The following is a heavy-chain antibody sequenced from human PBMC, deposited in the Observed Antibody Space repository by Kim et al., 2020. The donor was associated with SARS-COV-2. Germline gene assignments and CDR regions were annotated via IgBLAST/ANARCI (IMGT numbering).Heavy chain of an antibody. CDR1: GGSISSGDYY. Sequence: TLSLTCTVSGGSISSGDYYWSWIRQPPGKGLEWIGYIYYSGSTYYNPSLKSRVTISVDTSKNQCSLKLSSVTAADTAVYYCARDWDSGWFDPWGQGTLVTVSS. V-gene: IGHV4-30-4*01. D-gene: IGHD1-26*01. CDR3: ARDWDSGWFDP. J-gene: IGHJ5*02. CDR2: IYYSGST.